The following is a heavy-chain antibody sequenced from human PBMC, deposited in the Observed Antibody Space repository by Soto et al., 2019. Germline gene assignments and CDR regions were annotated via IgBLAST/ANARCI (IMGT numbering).Heavy chain of an antibody. CDR3: AKDTIAVAAQNWLDP. CDR1: GVTFSSYA. CDR2: ISGSGGST. D-gene: IGHD6-19*01. J-gene: IGHJ5*02. V-gene: IGHV3-23*01. Sequence: EVKLLESGGGLVQPGGSLRLSCAASGVTFSSYAMSWVRQAPGKGLEWVSAISGSGGSTYYADSVKGRFTISRDNSKNTLYLQMNSLRAEDTAVYYCAKDTIAVAAQNWLDPGGQGTLVTFAS.